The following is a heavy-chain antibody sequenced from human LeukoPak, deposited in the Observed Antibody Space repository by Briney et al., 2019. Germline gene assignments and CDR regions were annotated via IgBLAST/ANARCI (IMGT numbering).Heavy chain of an antibody. Sequence: SETLSLTCTVSGYSISSGYYWGWIRQPPGKGLEWIGSIYHSGSTYYNPSLKSRVTISVDTSKNQFSLKLSSVTAADTAVCYCARQAYYFDYWGQGTLVTVSS. CDR2: IYHSGST. CDR3: ARQAYYFDY. CDR1: GYSISSGYY. J-gene: IGHJ4*02. V-gene: IGHV4-38-2*02.